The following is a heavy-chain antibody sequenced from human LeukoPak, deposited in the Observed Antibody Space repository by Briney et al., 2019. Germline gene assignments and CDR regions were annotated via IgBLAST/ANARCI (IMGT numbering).Heavy chain of an antibody. V-gene: IGHV3-30*18. CDR2: ISYDGSNK. Sequence: GGSLRLSCAASGFTFSSYGMHWVRQAPGKGLEWVAVISYDGSNKYYADSVKGRFTISRDNSKSTLYLQMNSLRAEDTAVYYCAKSYDILTGSDYWGQGTLVTVSS. CDR1: GFTFSSYG. CDR3: AKSYDILTGSDY. D-gene: IGHD3-9*01. J-gene: IGHJ4*02.